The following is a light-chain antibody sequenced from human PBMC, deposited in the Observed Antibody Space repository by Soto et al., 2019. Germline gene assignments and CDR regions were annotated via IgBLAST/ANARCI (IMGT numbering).Light chain of an antibody. Sequence: DIQMTQSPSTLSASVGDRVTITCRASQSISSWLAWYQQKPGQAPKLLIYKASSLESGVPSRFSGSGSGTEFTLTISSLQPDDFATYYCQQYNSYSPETFGQGTKLEIK. J-gene: IGKJ2*01. CDR3: QQYNSYSPET. V-gene: IGKV1-5*03. CDR2: KAS. CDR1: QSISSW.